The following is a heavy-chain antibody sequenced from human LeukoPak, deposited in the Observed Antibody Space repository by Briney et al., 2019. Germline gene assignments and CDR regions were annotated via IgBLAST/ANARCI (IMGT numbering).Heavy chain of an antibody. CDR1: GYTFTTYG. Sequence: GASVKVSCKASGYTFTTYGISWVRQAPGQGLEWMGWISTYSGKTNYAQKLQGRVTMTTDTSTSTAHMELRSLRSDDTAVYYCARLKGDYWGQGTLVTVSS. V-gene: IGHV1-18*04. CDR2: ISTYSGKT. CDR3: ARLKGDY. J-gene: IGHJ4*02.